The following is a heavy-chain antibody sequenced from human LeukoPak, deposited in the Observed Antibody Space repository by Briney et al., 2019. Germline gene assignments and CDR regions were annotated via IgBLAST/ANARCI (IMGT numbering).Heavy chain of an antibody. CDR3: AAKYYYDSSGYVDY. V-gene: IGHV1-58*02. CDR1: GFTFTSSA. CDR2: IVVGSGNT. D-gene: IGHD3-22*01. Sequence: GASVKVSCKASGFTFTSSAMQWVRQARGQRLEWIGWIVVGSGNTNYAQKFQERVTITRDMSTSTAYMELSSLRSEDTAVYYCAAKYYYDSSGYVDYWGQGTLVTVSS. J-gene: IGHJ4*02.